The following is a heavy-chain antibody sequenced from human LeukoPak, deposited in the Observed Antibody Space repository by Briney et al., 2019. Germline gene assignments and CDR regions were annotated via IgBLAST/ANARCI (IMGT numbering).Heavy chain of an antibody. CDR1: GFTFSSYG. V-gene: IGHV3-30*02. D-gene: IGHD6-6*01. Sequence: GGSLRLSCAASGFTFSSYGMQWVRQAPGKGLEWVAFIRYDGTKTYYADSVKGRFTISRDNSKNTLYLQMNSLRAEDTALYYCAKVTIYSGSSGTLTHWGQGTLVTVSS. CDR3: AKVTIYSGSSGTLTH. J-gene: IGHJ4*02. CDR2: IRYDGTKT.